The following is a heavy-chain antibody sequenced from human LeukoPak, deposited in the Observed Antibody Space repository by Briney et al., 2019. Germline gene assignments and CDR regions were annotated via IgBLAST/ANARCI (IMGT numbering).Heavy chain of an antibody. V-gene: IGHV3-21*01. CDR2: ISSSSSYI. J-gene: IGHJ3*02. CDR3: ARGGDVWCGEVSSTDAFDI. Sequence: GGSLRLSCAASGFTFSSYSMNWVRQAPGKGLEWVSSISSSSSYIYYADSVKGRFTISRDNAKNTLYLQMNSLMAEDTAVYYCARGGDVWCGEVSSTDAFDIWGQGTMVTVSS. CDR1: GFTFSSYS. D-gene: IGHD3-10*01.